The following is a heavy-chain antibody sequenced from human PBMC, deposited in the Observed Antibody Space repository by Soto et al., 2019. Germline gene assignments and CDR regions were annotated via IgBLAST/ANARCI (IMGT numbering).Heavy chain of an antibody. J-gene: IGHJ4*02. CDR3: AKSPHYDYIWGSYFDY. V-gene: IGHV3-23*01. D-gene: IGHD3-16*01. CDR1: GFTFSSYA. Sequence: PGGSLRLSCAASGFTFSSYAMSWVRQAPGKGLEWVSAISGSGGSTYYADSVKGRFTISRDNSKNTLYLQMNSLRAEDTAVYYCAKSPHYDYIWGSYFDYWGQGTLVTVSS. CDR2: ISGSGGST.